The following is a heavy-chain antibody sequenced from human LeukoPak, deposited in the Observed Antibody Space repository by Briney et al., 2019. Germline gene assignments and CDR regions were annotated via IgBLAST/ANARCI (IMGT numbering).Heavy chain of an antibody. CDR2: ISSSSGYI. CDR1: GFTFSSYS. V-gene: IGHV3-21*01. D-gene: IGHD3-3*01. CDR3: ARDMGRLRFLEWLGLYYFDY. J-gene: IGHJ4*02. Sequence: GGSLRLSCAASGFTFSSYSMNWVRQAPGKGLEWVSSISSSSGYIYYADSVKGRFTISRDNAKNSLYLQMNSLRAEDTAVYYCARDMGRLRFLEWLGLYYFDYWGQGTLVTVSS.